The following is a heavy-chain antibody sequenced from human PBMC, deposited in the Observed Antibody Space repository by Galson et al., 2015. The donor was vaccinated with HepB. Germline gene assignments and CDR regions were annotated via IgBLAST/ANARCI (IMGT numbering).Heavy chain of an antibody. CDR3: AKTYYYSSGSFNFDY. J-gene: IGHJ4*02. CDR2: ISGNGETT. V-gene: IGHV3-23*01. Sequence: SLRLSCAASGFTFRGYAMTWVRQAPGKGLEWVSGISGNGETTHYADSVRGRFTVSRDNSRNRVYLQMNTLRAEDTAIYYCAKTYYYSSGSFNFDYWGQGTLVTVSS. CDR1: GFTFRGYA. D-gene: IGHD3-10*01.